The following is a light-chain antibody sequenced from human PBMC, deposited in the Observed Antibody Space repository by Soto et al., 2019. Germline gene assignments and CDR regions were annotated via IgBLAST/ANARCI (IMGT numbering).Light chain of an antibody. V-gene: IGKV3-15*01. CDR1: QSVSRN. CDR3: QQYNNWPPWT. CDR2: GAS. J-gene: IGKJ1*01. Sequence: EIVKTQYPATLSVSPGERGTLSCRASQSVSRNLAWYQQKPGQAPRLLIYGASTRATGIPARFSGSGSGTEFTLTISSLQSEDFAVYYCQQYNNWPPWTFGQGTKVEIK.